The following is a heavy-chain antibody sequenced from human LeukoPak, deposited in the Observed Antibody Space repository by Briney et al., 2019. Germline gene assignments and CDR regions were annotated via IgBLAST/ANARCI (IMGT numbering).Heavy chain of an antibody. D-gene: IGHD4-17*01. V-gene: IGHV3-15*01. Sequence: GGSLRLSCAASGFTFSSYWMHWVRQAPGKGLEWVGRIKSKSDGGTTDNAAPVKGRFTISKDDSKNTLYLQMNSLKTEDTGVYYCTTGTLTSDYWGQGTLVTVSS. CDR2: IKSKSDGGTT. CDR3: TTGTLTSDY. J-gene: IGHJ4*02. CDR1: GFTFSSYW.